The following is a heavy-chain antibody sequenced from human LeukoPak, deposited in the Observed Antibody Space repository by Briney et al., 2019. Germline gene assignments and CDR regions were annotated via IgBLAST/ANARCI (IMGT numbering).Heavy chain of an antibody. D-gene: IGHD3-22*01. CDR3: EGASYDSSGYGY. V-gene: IGHV3-7*03. Sequence: GGSLRLSCAASGFTFSSYWMSWVRQAPGKGLEWVANIKQDGSEKYYVDSVKGRFTTSRDNSKNTLYLQMNSLRAEDTAVYYCEGASYDSSGYGYWGQGTLVTVSS. J-gene: IGHJ4*02. CDR1: GFTFSSYW. CDR2: IKQDGSEK.